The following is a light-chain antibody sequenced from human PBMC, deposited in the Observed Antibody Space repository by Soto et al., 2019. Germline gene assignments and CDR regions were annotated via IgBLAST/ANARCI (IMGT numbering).Light chain of an antibody. CDR2: GNS. Sequence: QSVLTQPPSVSGAPGQRVTISCTGSSSNIGAGYDVHWYQQFPGTAPKLLIYGNSNRPSGVPDRFSGSKSGTSASLAITGLQAEEEDDYYCQSYDSSLSGVVFGGGTQLTVL. CDR3: QSYDSSLSGVV. J-gene: IGLJ2*01. V-gene: IGLV1-40*01. CDR1: SSNIGAGYD.